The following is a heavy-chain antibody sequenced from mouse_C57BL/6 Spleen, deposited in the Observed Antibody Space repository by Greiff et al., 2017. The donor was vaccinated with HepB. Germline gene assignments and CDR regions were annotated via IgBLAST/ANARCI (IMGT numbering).Heavy chain of an antibody. V-gene: IGHV5-16*01. Sequence: EVKLVESEGGLVQPGSSMKLSCTASGFTFSDYYMAWVRQVPEKGLEWVANINYDGSSTYYLDSLKSRFIISRDNAKNILYLQMSSLKSEDTATYYCARWLLLYAMDYWGQGTSVTVSS. D-gene: IGHD2-3*01. J-gene: IGHJ4*01. CDR3: ARWLLLYAMDY. CDR2: INYDGSST. CDR1: GFTFSDYY.